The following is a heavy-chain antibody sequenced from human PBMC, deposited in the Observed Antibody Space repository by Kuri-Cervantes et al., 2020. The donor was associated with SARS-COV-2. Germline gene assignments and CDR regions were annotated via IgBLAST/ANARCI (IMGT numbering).Heavy chain of an antibody. D-gene: IGHD2/OR15-2a*01. CDR3: ARGDPRIAFDT. CDR2: IYHSGST. Sequence: LRLSCAVSGGSISSGGYSWSWIRQPPGKGLEWIGYIYHSGSTYYNPSLKSRVTISVDRSKSQFSLKLSSVTAADTAVYYCARGDPRIAFDTWGQGTMVTVSS. J-gene: IGHJ3*02. V-gene: IGHV4-30-2*01. CDR1: GGSISSGGYS.